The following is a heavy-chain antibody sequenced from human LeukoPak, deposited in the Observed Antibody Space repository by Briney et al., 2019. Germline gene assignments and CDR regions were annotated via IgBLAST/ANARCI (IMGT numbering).Heavy chain of an antibody. CDR3: ARLRRIAARPSPYYYYYYMDV. J-gene: IGHJ6*03. V-gene: IGHV4-34*01. CDR1: GGSFSGYY. D-gene: IGHD6-6*01. CDR2: INHSGST. Sequence: TSETLSLTCAVYGGSFSGYYWSWIRQPPGKGLEWIGEINHSGSTNYNPSLKSRVTISVDTSKNQFSLKLSSVTAADTAVYYCARLRRIAARPSPYYYYYYMDVWGKGTTVTVSS.